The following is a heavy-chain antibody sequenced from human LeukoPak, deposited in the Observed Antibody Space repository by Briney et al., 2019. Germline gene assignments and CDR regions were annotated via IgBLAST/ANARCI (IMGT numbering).Heavy chain of an antibody. J-gene: IGHJ4*02. D-gene: IGHD3-10*01. V-gene: IGHV5-51*01. CDR2: IYPGDSGT. CDR1: EYNFSGYW. Sequence: GESLKISCKGSEYNFSGYWIGWVRQMAGKGLEWMGVIYPGDSGTRYSPSFQAQVTISADKSISTAYLQWSSLKASDTAMYYCARLANNNYASGSLSSFGYWGQGTLVTVSS. CDR3: ARLANNNYASGSLSSFGY.